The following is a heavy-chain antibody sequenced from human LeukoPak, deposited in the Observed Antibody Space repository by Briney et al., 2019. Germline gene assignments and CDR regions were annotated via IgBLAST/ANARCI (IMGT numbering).Heavy chain of an antibody. CDR1: GCTFSSYA. J-gene: IGHJ4*01. V-gene: IGHV3-30-3*01. D-gene: IGHD6-19*01. CDR3: ARDPRTVKYTSGSYFDY. CDR2: ISYDGSNK. Sequence: PGGSLRLSCAASGCTFSSYAMHWVRQAPGKGLEWVAVISYDGSNKFYADSVKGRFTISRDNSKNTLYLHMNSLRTEDTAVYYCARDPRTVKYTSGSYFDYWGHGTLVTVSS.